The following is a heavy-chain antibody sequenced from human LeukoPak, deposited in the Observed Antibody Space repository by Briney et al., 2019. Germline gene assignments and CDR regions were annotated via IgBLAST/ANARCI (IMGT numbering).Heavy chain of an antibody. J-gene: IGHJ4*02. CDR2: IYYSGNT. V-gene: IGHV4-59*01. CDR1: GGSISSYYY. D-gene: IGHD6-13*01. CDR3: ARERAAAGNFDY. Sequence: PSETLSLTCTVSGGSISSYYYWSWIRQPPGKGLEWIGYIYYSGNTNYNPSLKSRVTISVETSKNQFSLKLSSVTAADTAVYYCARERAAAGNFDYWGQGTQVTVSS.